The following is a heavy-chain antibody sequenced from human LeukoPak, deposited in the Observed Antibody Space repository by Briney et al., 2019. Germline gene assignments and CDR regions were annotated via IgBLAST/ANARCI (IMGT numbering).Heavy chain of an antibody. J-gene: IGHJ4*02. D-gene: IGHD6-13*01. CDR2: ISSSSSYI. CDR3: AKDKESWAAAGREGFDY. V-gene: IGHV3-21*01. Sequence: GGSLRLSCAASGFTFSSYSMNWVRQAPGKGLEWVSSISSSSSYIYYADSVRGRFTISRDKSKNTLFVEMKSLRAEDTAVYYCAKDKESWAAAGREGFDYWGQGTLVTVSS. CDR1: GFTFSSYS.